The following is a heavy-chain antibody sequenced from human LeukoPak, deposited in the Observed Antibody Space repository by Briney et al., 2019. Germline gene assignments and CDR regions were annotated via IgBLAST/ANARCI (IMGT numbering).Heavy chain of an antibody. Sequence: SETLSLTCTVSGGSISGSYWSWIRQPPGKGLEWIGRIYTSGSTNYNPSLKSRVTISVDTSKNQFSLKLSSVTAADTAVYYCARVRITMVRGVITNYYYYYGMDVWGQGTTVTVSS. CDR1: GGSISGSY. J-gene: IGHJ6*02. CDR3: ARVRITMVRGVITNYYYYYGMDV. D-gene: IGHD3-10*01. V-gene: IGHV4-4*07. CDR2: IYTSGST.